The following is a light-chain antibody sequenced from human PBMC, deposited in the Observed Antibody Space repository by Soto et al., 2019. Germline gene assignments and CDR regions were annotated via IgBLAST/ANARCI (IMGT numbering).Light chain of an antibody. CDR3: QQYSSFSRT. Sequence: DIVMTQSPDSLAVSLGERATINCKSSQSVLYSSNNKNSVAWYQQKPGQPPQLLIYWASTRESGVPDRFSGSESGTDFTLTISSLQADDFATFYCQQYSSFSRTFGQGTKVDIK. CDR2: WAS. CDR1: QSVLYSSNNKNS. J-gene: IGKJ1*01. V-gene: IGKV4-1*01.